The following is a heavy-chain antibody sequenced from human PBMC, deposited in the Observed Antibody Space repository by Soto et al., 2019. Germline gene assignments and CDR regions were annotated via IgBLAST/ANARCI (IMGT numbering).Heavy chain of an antibody. V-gene: IGHV3-30*18. CDR1: GFSFSSYG. CDR2: ISYDGSNK. Sequence: PGGSLRLSCAVSGFSFSSYGMHWVRQAPGKGLEWVALISYDGSNKFYADSVKGRFTISRDNSKNTLYLQMNSLRAEDTAVYYCAKVQEYSSSWYYCYYGMDVWGQGTTVTVSS. J-gene: IGHJ6*02. D-gene: IGHD6-13*01. CDR3: AKVQEYSSSWYYCYYGMDV.